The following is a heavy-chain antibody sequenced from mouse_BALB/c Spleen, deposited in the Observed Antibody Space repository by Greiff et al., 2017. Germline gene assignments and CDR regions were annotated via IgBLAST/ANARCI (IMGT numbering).Heavy chain of an antibody. CDR1: GYAFSSSW. CDR3: ARLGYGSSRFDY. D-gene: IGHD1-1*01. J-gene: IGHJ2*01. V-gene: IGHV1-82*01. CDR2: IYPGDGDT. Sequence: VQLQQSGPELVKPGASVKISCKASGYAFSSSWMNWVKQRPGQGLEWIGRIYPGDGDTNYNGKFKGKATLTADKSSSTAYMQLSSLTSVDSAVYFCARLGYGSSRFDYWGQGTTLTVSS.